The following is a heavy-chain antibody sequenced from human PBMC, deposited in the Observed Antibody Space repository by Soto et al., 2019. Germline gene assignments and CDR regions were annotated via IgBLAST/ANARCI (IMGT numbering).Heavy chain of an antibody. CDR2: ISSGSSYI. J-gene: IGHJ5*01. Sequence: GWSLRLSSAASGFTFSSYSMNWVLQGPGKGLEWISSISSGSSYIYYAGSVKGRFTISRDNAKNSLFLQMNSLRADDTAVYYRARDILSGGAYPDSWGQGTKVTVSS. CDR3: ARDILSGGAYPDS. CDR1: GFTFSSYS. D-gene: IGHD3-10*01. V-gene: IGHV3-21*01.